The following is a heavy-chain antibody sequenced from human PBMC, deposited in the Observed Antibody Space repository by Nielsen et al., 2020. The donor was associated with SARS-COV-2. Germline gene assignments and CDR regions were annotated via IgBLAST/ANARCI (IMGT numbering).Heavy chain of an antibody. CDR3: ARWRTYGNGWDF. D-gene: IGHD6-19*01. Sequence: ASVKVSCKASGYTFSNFGLSWVRQAPGRGLEWIGWISGFNGNTNYLQKFKGRVTMTTHSSTGTVYMELRSLRADDTAIYYCARWRTYGNGWDFWGQETLVTVSS. J-gene: IGHJ4*02. V-gene: IGHV1-18*01. CDR1: GYTFSNFG. CDR2: ISGFNGNT.